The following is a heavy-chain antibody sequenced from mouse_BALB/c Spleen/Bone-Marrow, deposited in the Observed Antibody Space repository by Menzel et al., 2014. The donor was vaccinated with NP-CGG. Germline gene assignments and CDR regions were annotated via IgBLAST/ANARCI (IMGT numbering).Heavy chain of an antibody. D-gene: IGHD1-1*01. J-gene: IGHJ1*01. CDR2: IDPSDSET. V-gene: IGHV1-69*02. CDR3: ARGYYGRTYGWYFDV. Sequence: QVQLQQSGAEFVKPGAPVKLSRKASGYTFTNYWMNWVKQRPGRGLEWIGRIDPSDSETHYNQKFKDKATLTVDKSSSTAYIQLSSLTSEDSAVYYCARGYYGRTYGWYFDVWGAGTTVTVSS. CDR1: GYTFTNYW.